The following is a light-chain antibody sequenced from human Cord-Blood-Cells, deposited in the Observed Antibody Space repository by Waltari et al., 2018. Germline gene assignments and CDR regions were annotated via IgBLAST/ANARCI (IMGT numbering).Light chain of an antibody. CDR3: CSYAGSSTSWV. Sequence: QSALTQPASVSGSPGQSITISCTGTRRDVGSYNLVSWYPQHPGKAPKLMIYEGSKRPSGVSNRFSGSKSGNTASLTISGLQAEDEADYYCCSYAGSSTSWVFGGGTKLTVL. J-gene: IGLJ3*02. V-gene: IGLV2-23*01. CDR1: RRDVGSYNL. CDR2: EGS.